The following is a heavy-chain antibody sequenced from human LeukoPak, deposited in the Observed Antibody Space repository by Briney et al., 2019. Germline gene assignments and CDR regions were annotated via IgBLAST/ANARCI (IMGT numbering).Heavy chain of an antibody. Sequence: AAVKVSCKASRYTFTRYDINGVRQATGQGVEWMGWMNPNSGNTGYAQQFQRRVTITRNTSISKAYMELSSLRSEDTAVYYCARGLLYRRSFPYWGQGTLVTVSP. CDR1: RYTFTRYD. V-gene: IGHV1-8*03. J-gene: IGHJ4*02. CDR3: ARGLLYRRSFPY. D-gene: IGHD6-6*01. CDR2: MNPNSGNT.